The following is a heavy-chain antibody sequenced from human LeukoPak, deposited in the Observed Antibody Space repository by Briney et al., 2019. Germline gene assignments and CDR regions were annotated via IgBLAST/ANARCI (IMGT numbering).Heavy chain of an antibody. CDR3: ARDYPYSSGWYRNDY. D-gene: IGHD6-19*01. Sequence: GGSLRLSCAASGFTFSSYAMNWVRQAPGKGLEWVSAISGSGGSTYYADSVKGRFTISRDNSKNSLYLQMNSLRAEDTAVYYCARDYPYSSGWYRNDYWGQGTLVTVSS. V-gene: IGHV3-23*01. J-gene: IGHJ4*02. CDR2: ISGSGGST. CDR1: GFTFSSYA.